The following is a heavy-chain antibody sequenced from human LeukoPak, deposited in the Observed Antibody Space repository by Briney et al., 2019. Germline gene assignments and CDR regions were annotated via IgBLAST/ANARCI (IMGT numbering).Heavy chain of an antibody. CDR3: ARSLVEQQLEDY. J-gene: IGHJ4*02. D-gene: IGHD6-13*01. Sequence: GGSLRLSCAASGFTFSNYDMHWVRQAPGKGREWVAFMRYDGGNEYYADSVKGRFTISRDSSKNTLSLQMNSLRAEDTAVYYCARSLVEQQLEDYWGQGTLVTVSS. CDR2: MRYDGGNE. CDR1: GFTFSNYD. V-gene: IGHV3-30*02.